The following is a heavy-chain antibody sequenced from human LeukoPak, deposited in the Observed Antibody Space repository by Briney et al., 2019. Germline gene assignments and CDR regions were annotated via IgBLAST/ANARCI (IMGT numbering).Heavy chain of an antibody. J-gene: IGHJ6*03. CDR3: ARAGRGVNWYYYIDV. CDR1: GGSISRDGSY. Sequence: SETLSLTCTVSGGSISRDGSYWSWIRQYPGKGLEWIGYIYHSGYTYSNPSLKSRVTMSVDTSQNQFSLKIISVTAADTAVYFCARAGRGVNWYYYIDVWGTGTTVTVSS. CDR2: IYHSGYT. D-gene: IGHD1-1*01. V-gene: IGHV4-31*03.